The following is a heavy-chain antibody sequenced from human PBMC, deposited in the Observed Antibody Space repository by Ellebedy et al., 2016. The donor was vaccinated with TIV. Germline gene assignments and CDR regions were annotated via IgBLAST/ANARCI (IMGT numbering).Heavy chain of an antibody. Sequence: ASVKVSXKASRYTFTGDEINWIRQAGGQGLEWMGWMNLDSGDTGFAEKFRDRLIMTRDTSISMAYMELTSLTSEDSAVYYCTSGWDYWGQGTLVTVSS. CDR3: TSGWDY. CDR1: RYTFTGDE. CDR2: MNLDSGDT. V-gene: IGHV1-8*01. J-gene: IGHJ4*02.